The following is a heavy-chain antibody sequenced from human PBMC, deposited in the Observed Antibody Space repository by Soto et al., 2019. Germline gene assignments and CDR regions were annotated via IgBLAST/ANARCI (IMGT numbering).Heavy chain of an antibody. D-gene: IGHD3-22*01. J-gene: IGHJ4*02. CDR1: GYTFTGYY. CDR3: AKDEYYYSRSGYYIFDS. V-gene: IGHV1-2*04. Sequence: GASVKVSCKASGYTFTGYYMHWVRQAPGQGLEWMGWINPNSGGTNYAQKFQGWVTMTRDTSISTAYMELNSLRPEDTALYYCAKDEYYYSRSGYYIFDSWGQGTLVTVSS. CDR2: INPNSGGT.